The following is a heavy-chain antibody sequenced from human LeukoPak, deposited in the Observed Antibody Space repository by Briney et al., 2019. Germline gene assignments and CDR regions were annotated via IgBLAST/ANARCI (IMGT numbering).Heavy chain of an antibody. CDR1: GGSISSSTHY. Sequence: SETLSLTCTVSGGSISSSTHYWGWIRQPPGKGLEWIGSIYYSGSTYYNPSLKSQVTISVDTSKKQFSLKLSSVTAADTAVYYCARRRDDSSGYYWYFDYWGQGTLVTVSS. V-gene: IGHV4-39*01. D-gene: IGHD3-22*01. J-gene: IGHJ4*02. CDR3: ARRRDDSSGYYWYFDY. CDR2: IYYSGST.